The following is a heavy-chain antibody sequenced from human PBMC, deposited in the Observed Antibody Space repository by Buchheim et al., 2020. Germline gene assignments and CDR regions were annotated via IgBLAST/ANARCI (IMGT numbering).Heavy chain of an antibody. CDR2: IISGGSVI. J-gene: IGHJ4*02. CDR1: GFTFSDYY. V-gene: IGHV3-11*01. CDR3: AREAFGSGSYYIDS. Sequence: QAQLVESGGGLVKPGGSLRLSCAASGFTFSDYYMIWIRQAPGRGLEWVSYIISGGSVINYAESVKGRFTISRDNAKSSLYLQMNSLRVEDTAVYYCAREAFGSGSYYIDSWGQGIL. D-gene: IGHD3-10*01.